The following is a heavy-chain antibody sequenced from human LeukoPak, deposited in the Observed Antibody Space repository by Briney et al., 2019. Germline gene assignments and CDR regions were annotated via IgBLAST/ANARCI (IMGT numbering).Heavy chain of an antibody. CDR1: GYTFTGYY. Sequence: ASVKVSCKASGYTFTGYYMHWVRQAPGQGLEWMGWINPNSGGTNYAQKFQGWVTMTRDTSISTAYMELSRLRSDDTAVYYCARVGATLPWADAFDIWGQGTMVTVSS. CDR2: INPNSGGT. CDR3: ARVGATLPWADAFDI. D-gene: IGHD5-12*01. J-gene: IGHJ3*02. V-gene: IGHV1-2*04.